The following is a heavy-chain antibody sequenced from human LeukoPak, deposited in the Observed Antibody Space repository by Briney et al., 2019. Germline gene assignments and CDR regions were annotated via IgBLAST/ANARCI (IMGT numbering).Heavy chain of an antibody. Sequence: SETLSLTCTVSGGSISSSSYYWGWIRQPPGKGLEWIGSIYYSGSTYYNPPLKSRVTISVDTSKNQFSLKLSSVTAADTAVYYCARQKAYYDFSLRSYYYYMDVWGKGTTVTVSS. D-gene: IGHD3-3*01. J-gene: IGHJ6*03. CDR1: GGSISSSSYY. CDR3: ARQKAYYDFSLRSYYYYMDV. V-gene: IGHV4-39*01. CDR2: IYYSGST.